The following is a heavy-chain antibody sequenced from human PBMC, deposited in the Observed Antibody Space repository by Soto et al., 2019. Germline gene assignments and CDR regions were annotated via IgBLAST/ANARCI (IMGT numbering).Heavy chain of an antibody. CDR2: INHSGST. CDR1: GGSFSGYY. CDR3: ARDKITGLFAY. Sequence: QVQLQQWGARLLKPSETLSLTCTVYGGSFSGYYWTWIRQPPGTGLEWIGEINHSGSTNYNPSLKSRVTISVDTSKNQFSLKLTSVTAADTALYYCARDKITGLFAYWGQGTLVTVSS. J-gene: IGHJ4*02. V-gene: IGHV4-34*01. D-gene: IGHD2-8*02.